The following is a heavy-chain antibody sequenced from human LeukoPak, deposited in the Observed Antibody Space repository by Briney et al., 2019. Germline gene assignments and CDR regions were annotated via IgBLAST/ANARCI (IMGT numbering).Heavy chain of an antibody. CDR1: GGTFSSYA. CDR2: ISTIVGIA. D-gene: IGHD3-9*01. Sequence: SVRVSCTASGGTFSSYAISWVRQAPGEGLEWMGRISTIVGIANYAQTFQGRVTITADTSTSTAYMELSSLTSEDTAVYYCASDVTTGYFGVTAGYYGMDVCGQGTTVTVSS. J-gene: IGHJ6*02. V-gene: IGHV1-69*04. CDR3: ASDVTTGYFGVTAGYYGMDV.